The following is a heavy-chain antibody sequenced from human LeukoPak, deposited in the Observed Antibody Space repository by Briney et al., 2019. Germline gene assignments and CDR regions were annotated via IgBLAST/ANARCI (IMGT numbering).Heavy chain of an antibody. CDR1: GFSVSSNY. V-gene: IGHV3-11*01. D-gene: IGHD2-2*01. CDR2: ISSSGSTI. J-gene: IGHJ4*02. CDR3: AKVAKGTVVPAAMTRHFDY. Sequence: GGSLRLSCAASGFSVSSNYMSWVRQAPGKGLEWVSYISSSGSTIYYADSVKGRFTISRDNSKNTLYLQMNSLRAEDTAVYYCAKVAKGTVVPAAMTRHFDYWGQGTLVTVSS.